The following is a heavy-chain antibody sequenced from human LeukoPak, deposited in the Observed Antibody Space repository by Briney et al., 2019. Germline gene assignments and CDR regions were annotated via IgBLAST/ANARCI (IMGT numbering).Heavy chain of an antibody. V-gene: IGHV4-59*01. Sequence: SETLSLTCTVSGGSISSYYWSWIRQPPGKGLEWLGYIYYSGSTNYNPSLKSRVTISVDTSKNQFSLKLSSVTAADTAVYYCARESPRWPNAKRYYYYMDVWGKGTTVTVSS. CDR1: GGSISSYY. J-gene: IGHJ6*03. D-gene: IGHD5-24*01. CDR2: IYYSGST. CDR3: ARESPRWPNAKRYYYYMDV.